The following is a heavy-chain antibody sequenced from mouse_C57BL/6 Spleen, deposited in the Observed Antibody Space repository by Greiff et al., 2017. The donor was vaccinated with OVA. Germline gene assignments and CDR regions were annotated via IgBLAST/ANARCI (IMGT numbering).Heavy chain of an antibody. CDR3: ARFNYYGSSYDYYAMDY. CDR2: IHPNSGST. Sequence: QVHVKQPGAELVKPGASVKLSCKASGYTFTSYWMHWVKQRPGQGLEWIGMIHPNSGSTNYNEKFKSKATLTVDKSSSTAYMQLSSLTSEDSAVYYCARFNYYGSSYDYYAMDYWGQGTSVTVSS. D-gene: IGHD1-1*01. V-gene: IGHV1-64*01. J-gene: IGHJ4*01. CDR1: GYTFTSYW.